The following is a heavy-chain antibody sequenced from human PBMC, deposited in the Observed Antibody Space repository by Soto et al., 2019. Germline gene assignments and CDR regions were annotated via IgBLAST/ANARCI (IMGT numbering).Heavy chain of an antibody. CDR3: AKDRTFGPPLVRFDS. J-gene: IGHJ4*02. D-gene: IGHD6-6*01. Sequence: GGSLRLSCAASGFTVSSNYMSWVRQAPGKGLEWVAVISGGGGSKYYADSVKGRFTISRDNSKNTLYLQMNSLRAEDTAVYYCAKDRTFGPPLVRFDSWGQGTLVTVSS. V-gene: IGHV3-23*01. CDR1: GFTVSSNY. CDR2: ISGGGGSK.